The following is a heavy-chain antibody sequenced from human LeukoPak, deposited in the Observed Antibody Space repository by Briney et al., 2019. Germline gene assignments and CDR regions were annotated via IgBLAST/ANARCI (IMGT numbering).Heavy chain of an antibody. CDR2: IIPMFSAT. Sequence: ASVKVSCKASGGTFSSNAVTWVRQAPGQGLEWMGGIIPMFSATNYTQTFQGRVTMTTDESTSTAYMELSSLRSDDTAVYYCARPNEPSVVTAIYNWFDPWGQGTLVTVSS. CDR3: ARPNEPSVVTAIYNWFDP. J-gene: IGHJ5*02. V-gene: IGHV1-69*05. CDR1: GGTFSSNA. D-gene: IGHD2-21*02.